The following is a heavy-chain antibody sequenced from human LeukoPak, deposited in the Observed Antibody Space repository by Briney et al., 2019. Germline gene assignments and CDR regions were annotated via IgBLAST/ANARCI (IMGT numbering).Heavy chain of an antibody. CDR1: GLTFSGSD. V-gene: IGHV3-73*01. J-gene: IGHJ3*02. D-gene: IGHD6-19*01. Sequence: GGSLRLSCTASGLTFSGSDMHLVRQASGKGLEWVGRIRSKTNNYATAYAASVRGRFTISRDDSKNTAYLQMNSLKTEGTAIYYCTRVYSSAYGSFDIWGQGTMVTVSS. CDR3: TRVYSSAYGSFDI. CDR2: IRSKTNNYAT.